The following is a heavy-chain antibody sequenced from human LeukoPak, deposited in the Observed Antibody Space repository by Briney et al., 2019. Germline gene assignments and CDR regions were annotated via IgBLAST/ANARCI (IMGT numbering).Heavy chain of an antibody. CDR3: ARDTKGYYYAMDV. CDR2: IDYSRST. Sequence: SETLSLTCTVSGGSISSDYWSWIRQPPGKGLEWIGHIDYSRSTNYNPSLKSRVTTSVDTSKNQFFLKLSSVTAADTAVYYCARDTKGYYYAMDVWGQGTTVTVSS. CDR1: GGSISSDY. D-gene: IGHD3-3*01. J-gene: IGHJ6*02. V-gene: IGHV4-59*01.